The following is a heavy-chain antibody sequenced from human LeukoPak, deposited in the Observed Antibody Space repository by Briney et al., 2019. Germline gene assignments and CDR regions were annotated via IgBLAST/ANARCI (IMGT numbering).Heavy chain of an antibody. CDR1: GGTFSSYA. Sequence: GSSVKVSCKASGGTFSSYAISWVRQAPGQGLEWMGGIIPIFGTANYAQKFQGRVTITADKSTSTAYMELSSLRSEDTAVYYCARAEYCSSTSCYRVRFDYWGQGTLVTVSS. CDR3: ARAEYCSSTSCYRVRFDY. J-gene: IGHJ4*02. CDR2: IIPIFGTA. D-gene: IGHD2-2*02. V-gene: IGHV1-69*06.